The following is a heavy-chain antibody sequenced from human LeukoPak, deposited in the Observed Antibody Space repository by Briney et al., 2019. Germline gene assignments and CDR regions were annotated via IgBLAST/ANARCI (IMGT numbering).Heavy chain of an antibody. CDR3: ARTPIVVVPAAMVSHAFDI. D-gene: IGHD2-2*01. Sequence: SETLSLTCTVYGGSISSGSYYWSWIRQPAGKGLEGIGRTYTSGSTNYNPALKSLVTISVDTSKNQFSLQLSSVTAADTAVYYCARTPIVVVPAAMVSHAFDIWGQGTMVTVSS. CDR2: TYTSGST. V-gene: IGHV4-61*02. J-gene: IGHJ3*02. CDR1: GGSISSGSYY.